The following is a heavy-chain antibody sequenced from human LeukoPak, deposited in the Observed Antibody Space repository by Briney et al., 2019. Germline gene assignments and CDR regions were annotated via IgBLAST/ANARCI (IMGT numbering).Heavy chain of an antibody. D-gene: IGHD3-22*01. V-gene: IGHV4-38-2*02. J-gene: IGHJ4*02. CDR3: ARLISRITMIAQEFDY. CDR2: LYHSGTT. CDR1: GYSIAHGFF. Sequence: SETLSLTCTVSGYSIAHGFFWAWIRQPPGGGLEWIGSLYHSGTTYYNTSLKSRISTSVDTSKNQFSLKLRLVTAADTAVYYCARLISRITMIAQEFDYWGQGTLVTVSS.